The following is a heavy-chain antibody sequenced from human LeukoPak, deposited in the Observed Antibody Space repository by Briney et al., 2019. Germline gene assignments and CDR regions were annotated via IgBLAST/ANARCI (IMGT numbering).Heavy chain of an antibody. Sequence: GGSLRLSCAASGFTFDDYAMHWVRQAPGKGLEWVSGISWNGGSIGYADSVKGRFTISRDNAKNSLYLQMNSLRAEDTALYYCAKGGGYDILTGYNHFDYWGQGTLVTVS. CDR3: AKGGGYDILTGYNHFDY. V-gene: IGHV3-9*01. J-gene: IGHJ4*02. CDR1: GFTFDDYA. CDR2: ISWNGGSI. D-gene: IGHD3-9*01.